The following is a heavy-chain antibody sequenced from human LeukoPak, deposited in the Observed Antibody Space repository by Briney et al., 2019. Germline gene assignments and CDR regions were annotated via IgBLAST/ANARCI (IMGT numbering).Heavy chain of an antibody. J-gene: IGHJ4*02. Sequence: GGSLRLSCVASGFTVNRKYMTWVRQAPGKGLEWVANIKEDGSVKYYVDSVKGRFTISRDNAKNSLYLQMNSPRAEDTAVYYCARIGYSSSCTDYWGQGTLVTVSS. CDR1: GFTVNRKY. V-gene: IGHV3-7*01. D-gene: IGHD6-13*01. CDR3: ARIGYSSSCTDY. CDR2: IKEDGSVK.